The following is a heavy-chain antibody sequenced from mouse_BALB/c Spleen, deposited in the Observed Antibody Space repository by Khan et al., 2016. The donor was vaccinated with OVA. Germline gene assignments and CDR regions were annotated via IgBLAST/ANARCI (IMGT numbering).Heavy chain of an antibody. CDR1: GYSITSDYA. D-gene: IGHD1-1*01. V-gene: IGHV3-2*02. CDR3: ARSVTITTVVATDFDY. CDR2: ISYSGRT. J-gene: IGHJ2*01. Sequence: EVKLEVSGPGLVKPSQSLSLTCTVTGYSITSDYAWNWIRQFPGNKLEWMGYISYSGRTSYNPSLKSRISITRDTSKIQFFLQLHSVTTEDTATYYCARSVTITTVVATDFDYWGQGTTLTVSS.